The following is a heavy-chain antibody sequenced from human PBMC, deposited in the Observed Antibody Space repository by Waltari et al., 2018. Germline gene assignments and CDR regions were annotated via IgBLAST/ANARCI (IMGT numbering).Heavy chain of an antibody. D-gene: IGHD4-17*01. V-gene: IGHV3-74*01. CDR1: EFTFRLYW. Sequence: EVQLVESGGGLVQPGGSLRLSCEASEFTFRLYWRHWFRQVPGKGLEWVSRSNSDGSSISYADSVKGRFTISKDNARNTVYLQMDSLRAEDTAIYYCARGARRTSQTTGWWYFDLWGRGTLLTVSS. CDR2: SNSDGSSI. J-gene: IGHJ2*01. CDR3: ARGARRTSQTTGWWYFDL.